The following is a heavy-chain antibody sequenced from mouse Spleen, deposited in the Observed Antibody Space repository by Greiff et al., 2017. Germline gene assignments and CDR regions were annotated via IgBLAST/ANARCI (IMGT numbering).Heavy chain of an antibody. D-gene: IGHD3-3*01. Sequence: EVQLQQSGPGLVKPSQSLSLTCSVTGYSITSGYYWNWIRQFPGNKLEWMGYISYDGSNNYNPSLKNRISITRDTSKNQFFLKLNSVTTEDTATYYCARRMLSFDYWGQGTTLTVSS. CDR2: ISYDGSN. V-gene: IGHV3-6*01. J-gene: IGHJ2*01. CDR3: ARRMLSFDY. CDR1: GYSITSGYY.